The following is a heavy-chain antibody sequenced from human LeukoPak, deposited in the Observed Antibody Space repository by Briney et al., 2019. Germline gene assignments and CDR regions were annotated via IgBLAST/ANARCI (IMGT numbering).Heavy chain of an antibody. V-gene: IGHV3-30*03. CDR1: GFTFSSYG. D-gene: IGHD6-19*01. Sequence: GGSLRLSCAASGFTFSSYGMHWVRQAPGKGLEWVAVISYDGSNKYYADSVKGRFTISRDNSKNTLYLQMNSLRAEDTAVYYCARVGYSSRWTIDYWGQGTLVTVSS. CDR2: ISYDGSNK. J-gene: IGHJ4*02. CDR3: ARVGYSSRWTIDY.